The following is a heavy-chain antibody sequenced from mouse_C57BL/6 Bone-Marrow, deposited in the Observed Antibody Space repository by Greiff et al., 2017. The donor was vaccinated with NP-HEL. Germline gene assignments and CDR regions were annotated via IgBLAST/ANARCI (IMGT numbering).Heavy chain of an antibody. CDR1: GYTFTSYW. D-gene: IGHD2-1*01. J-gene: IGHJ1*03. CDR3: ARWVNGNFSWYFDV. CDR2: IYPGSGST. V-gene: IGHV1-55*01. Sequence: QVQLQQPGAELVKPGASVKMSCKASGYTFTSYWITWVKQRPGQGLEWIGDIYPGSGSTTYNEKFKSKATLTVDTSSSTAYMQLSSLTSEDSAVYYCARWVNGNFSWYFDVWGTGTTVTVSS.